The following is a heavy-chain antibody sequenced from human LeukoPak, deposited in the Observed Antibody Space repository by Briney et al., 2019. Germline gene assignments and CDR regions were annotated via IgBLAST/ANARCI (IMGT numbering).Heavy chain of an antibody. V-gene: IGHV3-21*01. CDR1: GFTFSSYS. D-gene: IGHD4-23*01. J-gene: IGHJ3*02. Sequence: GGSLRLSRAASGFTFSSYSMNSVRQAPGKGLEWVSSISSSSSYIYYADSVKGRFTISRDNAKNSLYLQMNSLRAEDTAVYYCARDETPDDAFDIWGQGTMVTVSS. CDR3: ARDETPDDAFDI. CDR2: ISSSSSYI.